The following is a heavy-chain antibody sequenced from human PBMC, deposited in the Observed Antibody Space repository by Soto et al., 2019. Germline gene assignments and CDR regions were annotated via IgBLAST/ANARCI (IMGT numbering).Heavy chain of an antibody. V-gene: IGHV4-34*01. D-gene: IGHD6-6*01. CDR3: ARGRFRAARRYYFDY. J-gene: IGHJ4*02. CDR2: INHSGST. CDR1: GGSFSGYY. Sequence: SETLSRTCAVYGGSFSGYYWSWIRQPPGKGLEWIGEINHSGSTNYNPPLKSRVTISVDTSKNQFSLKLSSVTAADTAVYYCARGRFRAARRYYFDYWGQGTLVTVSS.